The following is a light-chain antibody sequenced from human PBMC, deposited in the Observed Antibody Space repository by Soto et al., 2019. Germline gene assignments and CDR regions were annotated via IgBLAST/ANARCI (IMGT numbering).Light chain of an antibody. CDR2: KAS. CDR1: QSISPW. V-gene: IGKV1-5*03. Sequence: DIQMTQSPSTLSASVGDRVTITCRASQSISPWLAWYQQKPGKAPKLLIYKASSLESGVPSRFSGSGSGTEFTLTISSLQPDAFATYYCQQYSSYWTFGQGTKVEMK. J-gene: IGKJ1*01. CDR3: QQYSSYWT.